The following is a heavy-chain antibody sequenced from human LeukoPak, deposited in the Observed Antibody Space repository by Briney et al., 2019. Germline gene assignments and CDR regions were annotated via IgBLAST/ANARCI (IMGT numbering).Heavy chain of an antibody. Sequence: GGSLRLSCAASGFTFSGYEMNWVRQAPGKGLEWVSYISSSSSPIYYADSVKGRFTISRDNAKNSLYLQMNSLRDEDTAVYYCARGTSGYPSWYFDLWGRGTLVTVSS. CDR2: ISSSSSPI. V-gene: IGHV3-48*03. J-gene: IGHJ2*01. CDR1: GFTFSGYE. D-gene: IGHD3-22*01. CDR3: ARGTSGYPSWYFDL.